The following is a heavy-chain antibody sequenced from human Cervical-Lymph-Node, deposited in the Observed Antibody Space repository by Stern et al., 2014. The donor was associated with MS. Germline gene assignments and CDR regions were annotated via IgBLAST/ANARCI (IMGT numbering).Heavy chain of an antibody. J-gene: IGHJ4*02. CDR3: GRTEMRAGSTGIQY. V-gene: IGHV3-74*01. CDR2: INTDATSA. Sequence: EVQLVESGGDLVQPGGSLRLSCAASRLTFSNYWMHWVRQAPGKGLVWVSRINTDATSADYADSVKGRFIISRDNANKMFYLQMNSLRVEDTAVYYCGRTEMRAGSTGIQYWGQGTLVTVSS. CDR1: RLTFSNYW. D-gene: IGHD5-24*01.